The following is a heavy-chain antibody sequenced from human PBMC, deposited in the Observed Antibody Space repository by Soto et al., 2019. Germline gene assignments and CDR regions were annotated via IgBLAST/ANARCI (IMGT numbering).Heavy chain of an antibody. CDR1: GGSFSGYY. J-gene: IGHJ4*02. V-gene: IGHV4-34*01. D-gene: IGHD2-21*02. CDR2: INHSGST. CDR3: ARGPNSVVVTAIGTDY. Sequence: SETLSLTCAVYGGSFSGYYWSWIRQPPGKGLEWIGEINHSGSTNYNPSLKSRVTISVDTSKNQFSLKLSSVTAADTAVYYCARGPNSVVVTAIGTDYWGQGTLVTVSS.